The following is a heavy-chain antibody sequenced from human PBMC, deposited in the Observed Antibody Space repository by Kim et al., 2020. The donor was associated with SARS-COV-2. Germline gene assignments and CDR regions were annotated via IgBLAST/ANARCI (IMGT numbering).Heavy chain of an antibody. CDR1: GFTFRNSW. J-gene: IGHJ4*02. D-gene: IGHD1-7*01. CDR3: ARGTSDAPGIDY. Sequence: GGSLRLFCAASGFTFRNSWFHWVRQFPGEGLVWVSRTATDGSYASYADSAKGRFTITRDNAKNTLYLQMNSLRVDDAAVYYCARGTSDAPGIDYWGQGTLVTVSS. V-gene: IGHV3-74*01. CDR2: TATDGSYA.